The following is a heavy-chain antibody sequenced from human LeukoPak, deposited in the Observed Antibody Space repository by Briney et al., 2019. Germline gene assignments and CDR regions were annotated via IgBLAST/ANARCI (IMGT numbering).Heavy chain of an antibody. CDR1: GGSISSGGYY. J-gene: IGHJ4*02. Sequence: SETLSLTCTVSGGSISSGGYYWSWIRQPPGKGLEWIGYIYHSGSTYYNPSLKSRVTISVDRSKNQFSLKLSSVTAADTAVYYCARSHIAVTGGDNWGQGTLVTVSS. CDR3: ARSHIAVTGGDN. V-gene: IGHV4-30-2*01. D-gene: IGHD6-19*01. CDR2: IYHSGST.